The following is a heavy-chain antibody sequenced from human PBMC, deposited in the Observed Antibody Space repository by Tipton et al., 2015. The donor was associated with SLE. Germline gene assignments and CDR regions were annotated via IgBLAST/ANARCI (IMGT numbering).Heavy chain of an antibody. D-gene: IGHD6-19*01. J-gene: IGHJ5*02. CDR3: ARHTTTEWFRLVMGASWFDP. CDR1: GGSISSGGYY. CDR2: IYYSGST. Sequence: TLSLTCTVSGGSISSGGYYWSWIRQHPGKGLEWIVYIYYSGSTYYNPSLKSRVTISVDTSKNQFSLKLTSVTAADTAVYYCARHTTTEWFRLVMGASWFDPWGQGTLVTVSS. V-gene: IGHV4-31*03.